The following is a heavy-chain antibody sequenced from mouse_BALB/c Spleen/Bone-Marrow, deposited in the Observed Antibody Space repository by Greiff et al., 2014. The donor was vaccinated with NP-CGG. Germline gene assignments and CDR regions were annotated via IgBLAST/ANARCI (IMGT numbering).Heavy chain of an antibody. V-gene: IGHV1-4*01. D-gene: IGHD2-3*01. CDR1: GYTFTTYM. CDR3: ARRDDGYVYFDY. Sequence: VQLQQSGAELARPGASVKMSCRASGYTFTTYMIHWVRQRPGQGLEWIGYINPTSGYTNYNQKFKDKATLTAYKSSSTAYMQLSSLTSEDSAVYYCARRDDGYVYFDYWGQGTTLTVSS. CDR2: INPTSGYT. J-gene: IGHJ2*01.